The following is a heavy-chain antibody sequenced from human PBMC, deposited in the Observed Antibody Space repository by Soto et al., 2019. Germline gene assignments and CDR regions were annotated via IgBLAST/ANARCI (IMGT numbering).Heavy chain of an antibody. CDR3: AREVTGDRGIDY. CDR2: IYYSGRT. CDR1: GGSISSGDYY. J-gene: IGHJ4*02. Sequence: QVQLQESGPGLVKPSQTLSLTCTVSGGSISSGDYYWSWIRQPPGKGMEWIGYIYYSGRTYYTPSLKSRVTISVDTSKNKFSLKLNSVTAADTAVYYCAREVTGDRGIDYWGQGTLVTVSS. V-gene: IGHV4-30-4*01. D-gene: IGHD7-27*01.